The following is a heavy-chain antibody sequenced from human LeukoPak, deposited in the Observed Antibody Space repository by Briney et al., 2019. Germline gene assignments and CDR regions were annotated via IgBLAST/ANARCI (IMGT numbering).Heavy chain of an antibody. V-gene: IGHV5-51*01. CDR2: IFPGDSDI. J-gene: IGHJ3*02. D-gene: IGHD6-6*01. CDR1: GYTFTKYW. CDR3: ASPIAAVASNAFDI. Sequence: GESLKISCKGSGYTFTKYWIGWVRQKAGKGLEWMGIIFPGDSDIRYSPSFQGQVTISADKSISTAYPHWSSLKASDTAMYYCASPIAAVASNAFDIWGQGTMVTVSS.